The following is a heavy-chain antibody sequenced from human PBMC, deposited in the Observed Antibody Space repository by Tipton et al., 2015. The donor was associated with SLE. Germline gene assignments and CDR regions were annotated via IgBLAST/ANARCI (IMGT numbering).Heavy chain of an antibody. D-gene: IGHD2-2*01. CDR2: IYYSGSG. Sequence: TLSLTCTVSGGSISNYYWSWIRLPPGKGLECIGYIYYSGSGNYNPSLKSRVTMSVDTSKNQFSLKLSSVTAADTAVYYCARGYQLPLGPYYYYYMDVWGKGTTVTVSS. CDR3: ARGYQLPLGPYYYYYMDV. J-gene: IGHJ6*03. CDR1: GGSISNYY. V-gene: IGHV4-59*01.